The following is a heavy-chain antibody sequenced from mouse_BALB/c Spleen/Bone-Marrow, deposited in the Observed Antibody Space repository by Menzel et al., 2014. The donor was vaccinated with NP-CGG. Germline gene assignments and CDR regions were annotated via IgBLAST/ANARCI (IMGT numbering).Heavy chain of an antibody. D-gene: IGHD1-1*01. V-gene: IGHV1-31*01. CDR2: IDPYNGGT. J-gene: IGHJ2*01. CDR3: ARSHGSSYYYFDY. Sequence: VQLQQSGPELVKPGASMKISCKASGYSFTGYTVNWVKQSHGKNLEWIGLIDPYNGGTSYNQKFKGKATLTVDKSSSTAYMERLSLTSEDSAVYYCARSHGSSYYYFDYWGQGTTLTVSS. CDR1: GYSFTGYT.